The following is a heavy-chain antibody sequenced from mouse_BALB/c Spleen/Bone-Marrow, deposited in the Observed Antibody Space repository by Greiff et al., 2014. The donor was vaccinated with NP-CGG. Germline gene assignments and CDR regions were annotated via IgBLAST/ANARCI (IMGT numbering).Heavy chain of an antibody. CDR2: IAPGSGST. CDR3: ARGDDYDPLAY. Sequence: DLVKPGASVKLSCKASGYTFTSYWTNWIKQRPGQGLEWIGRIAPGSGSTYYNEMFKGKATLTVDTSSSTAYIQLSSLSSEDSAVYFCARGDDYDPLAYWGQGTLVTVSA. V-gene: IGHV1S41*01. J-gene: IGHJ3*01. D-gene: IGHD2-4*01. CDR1: GYTFTSYW.